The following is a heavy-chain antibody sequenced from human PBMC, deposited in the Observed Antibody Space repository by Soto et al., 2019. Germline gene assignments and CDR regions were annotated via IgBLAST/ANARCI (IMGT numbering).Heavy chain of an antibody. D-gene: IGHD1-26*01. J-gene: IGHJ5*02. CDR1: GRSFSGYY. CDR3: ATITYSGSFDWFDP. V-gene: IGHV4-34*01. Sequence: SETLSLTCAVYGRSFSGYYWSWVRQPPEKGLEWIGEISHSGVTNYNPSLKSRVTISVDTSKNQFSLNLSSVTAADTAVYYCATITYSGSFDWFDPWGQGTLVTVSS. CDR2: ISHSGVT.